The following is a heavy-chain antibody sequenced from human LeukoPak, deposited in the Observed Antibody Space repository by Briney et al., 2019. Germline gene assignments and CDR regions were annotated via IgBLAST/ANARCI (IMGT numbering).Heavy chain of an antibody. CDR2: IYYSGST. Sequence: AQTLSLTCTVSGGSISSGDYYWSWIRQPPGKGLEWIGCIYYSGSTYYNPSLKSRVTISVDTSKNQFSLKLSSVTAADTAVYHCARAPGATDLGGWFDPWGQGTLVTVSS. CDR3: ARAPGATDLGGWFDP. J-gene: IGHJ5*02. CDR1: GGSISSGDYY. D-gene: IGHD1-26*01. V-gene: IGHV4-30-4*01.